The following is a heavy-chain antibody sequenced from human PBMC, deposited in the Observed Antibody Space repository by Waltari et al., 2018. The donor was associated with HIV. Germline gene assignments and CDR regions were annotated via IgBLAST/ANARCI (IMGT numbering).Heavy chain of an antibody. CDR3: TTVGGGTRDY. D-gene: IGHD3-16*01. CDR1: GFTFSDAC. V-gene: IGHV3-15*01. CDR2: IKSNTDGGTT. J-gene: IGHJ4*02. Sequence: EVLLVESGGGLGKPGGSLGLSCAASGFTFSDACVSWVRQAPGKGLEWVGRIKSNTDGGTTDYAAPVKGRFTISRDDSKTTLYLEMNSLKTEDTAVYYCTTVGGGTRDYWGQGTLITVSS.